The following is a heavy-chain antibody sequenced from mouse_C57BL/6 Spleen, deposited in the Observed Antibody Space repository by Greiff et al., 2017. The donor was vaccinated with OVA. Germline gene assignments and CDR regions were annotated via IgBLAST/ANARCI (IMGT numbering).Heavy chain of an antibody. CDR2: IDPSDSYT. V-gene: IGHV1-69*01. CDR1: GYTFTSYW. Sequence: QVQLQQPGAGLVMPGASVKLSCQASGYTFTSYWMHWVQQRPGQGLEWIGEIDPSDSYTNYNQTFKGKSTLTVDKSSGTAYMQLSSLTSEDSAVYYCAVDSSGSFAYWGQGTLVTVSA. CDR3: AVDSSGSFAY. D-gene: IGHD3-2*02. J-gene: IGHJ3*01.